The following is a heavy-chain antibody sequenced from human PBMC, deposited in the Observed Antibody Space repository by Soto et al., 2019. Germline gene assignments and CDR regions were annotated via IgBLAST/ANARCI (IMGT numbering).Heavy chain of an antibody. CDR1: GYTFTSYG. D-gene: IGHD4-17*01. J-gene: IGHJ6*03. V-gene: IGHV1-18*01. CDR3: ATQSGVTTVTPKTQWEDYYYYYMDV. Sequence: GSVKVSCKASGYTFTSYGISWVRLAPGQGLEWMGWISAYNGNTNYAQKLQGRVTMTTDTSTSTAYMELRSLRSDDTAVYYCATQSGVTTVTPKTQWEDYYYYYMDVWGKGTTVTVSS. CDR2: ISAYNGNT.